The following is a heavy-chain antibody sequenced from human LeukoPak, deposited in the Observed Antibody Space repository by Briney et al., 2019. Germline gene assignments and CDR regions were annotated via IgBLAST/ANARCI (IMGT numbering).Heavy chain of an antibody. D-gene: IGHD3-10*01. CDR1: GGSICSYY. V-gene: IGHV4-59*08. Sequence: PSETLSLTCTVSGGSICSYYWSWIRQPPGKGLEWMGYIYYSGSTNYNPSLKSRVTISVDTSKNQFSLKLSSVTAADTAVYYCAGGGGTRYYYGSGSYYTTDYWGQGTLVTVSS. CDR3: AGGGGTRYYYGSGSYYTTDY. CDR2: IYYSGST. J-gene: IGHJ4*02.